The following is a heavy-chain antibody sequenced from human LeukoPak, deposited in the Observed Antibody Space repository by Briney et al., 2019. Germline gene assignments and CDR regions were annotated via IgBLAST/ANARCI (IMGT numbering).Heavy chain of an antibody. Sequence: ASVTVSCKASGYTFTGYYMHWVRQAPGQGLEWMGWINPNSGGTNYAQKFQGRVTMTRDTSISTAYMELSRLRSDDTAVYYCAREKVRLGELSLGYWGQGTLVTVSS. CDR2: INPNSGGT. J-gene: IGHJ4*02. CDR1: GYTFTGYY. CDR3: AREKVRLGELSLGY. V-gene: IGHV1-2*02. D-gene: IGHD3-16*02.